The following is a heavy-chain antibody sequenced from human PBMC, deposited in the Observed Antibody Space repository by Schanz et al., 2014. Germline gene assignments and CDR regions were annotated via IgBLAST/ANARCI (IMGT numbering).Heavy chain of an antibody. CDR2: ISYDGSKK. V-gene: IGHV3-30*04. D-gene: IGHD1-26*01. CDR1: GFTFSIYA. Sequence: VQLVESGGGLVQPGGSLRLSCSASGFTFSIYAMHWVRQAPGKGLEWVGVISYDGSKKSYADSVKGRFTISRDNSKNTLYLQMNSLRAEDTAVYHCARSRSGFYFDYWGQGTLVTVSS. J-gene: IGHJ4*02. CDR3: ARSRSGFYFDY.